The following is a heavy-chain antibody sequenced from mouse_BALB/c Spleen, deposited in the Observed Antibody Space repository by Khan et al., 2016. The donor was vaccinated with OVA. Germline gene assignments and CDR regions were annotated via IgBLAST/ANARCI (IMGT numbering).Heavy chain of an antibody. CDR1: GFSLTDYD. J-gene: IGHJ4*01. D-gene: IGHD2-10*02. CDR3: AKGVWSYYFALDY. V-gene: IGHV2-6-5*01. Sequence: QVQLKESGPGLVAPSQSLSITCTVSGFSLTDYDVSWIRQPPGKGLEWLGVIWGGGNTYYNSALKSRLSISKDNSRSQVFLQMNSLQTNDTAMYYCAKGVWSYYFALDYWGQGTSVTVSS. CDR2: IWGGGNT.